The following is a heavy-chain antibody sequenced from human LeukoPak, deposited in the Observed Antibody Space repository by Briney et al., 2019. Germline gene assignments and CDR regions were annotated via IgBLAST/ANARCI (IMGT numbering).Heavy chain of an antibody. J-gene: IGHJ4*02. D-gene: IGHD1-26*01. Sequence: GGSLRLSCAASGFTVSSNYMSWVRRAPGKGLEWVSVIYSGGSTYYADSVKDRFTISRDNSKNTLYLQMNSLRAEDTAVYYCARDAVGATLDYWGQGTLVTVSS. CDR1: GFTVSSNY. CDR2: IYSGGST. V-gene: IGHV3-66*01. CDR3: ARDAVGATLDY.